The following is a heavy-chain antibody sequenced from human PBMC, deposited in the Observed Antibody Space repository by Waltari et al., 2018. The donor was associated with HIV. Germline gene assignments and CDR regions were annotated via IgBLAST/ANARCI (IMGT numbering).Heavy chain of an antibody. V-gene: IGHV3-48*01. CDR1: GFTFSSYS. Sequence: EVQLVESGGGLVQPGGSLSLSCAASGFTFSSYSMNWVRQAPGKGLEWVSYISSSSSTIYYADSVKGRFTISRDNAKNSLYLQMNSLRAEDTAVYYCASVLRDIDGFYYYYYGMDVWGQGTTVTVSS. D-gene: IGHD2-15*01. J-gene: IGHJ6*02. CDR3: ASVLRDIDGFYYYYYGMDV. CDR2: ISSSSSTI.